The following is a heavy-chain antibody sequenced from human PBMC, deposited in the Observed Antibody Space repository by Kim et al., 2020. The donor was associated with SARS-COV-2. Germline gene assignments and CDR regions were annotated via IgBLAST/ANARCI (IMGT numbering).Heavy chain of an antibody. V-gene: IGHV3-30*04. CDR1: GFTFSSYA. D-gene: IGHD6-13*01. J-gene: IGHJ6*01. CDR3: ARGGAAGTTYYYYGMDV. Sequence: GGSLRLSCAASGFTFSSYAMHWVRQAPGKGLEWVAVISYDGSNKYYADSVKGRFTISRDNSKNTLYLQMNSLRAEDTAVYYCARGGAAGTTYYYYGMDV. CDR2: ISYDGSNK.